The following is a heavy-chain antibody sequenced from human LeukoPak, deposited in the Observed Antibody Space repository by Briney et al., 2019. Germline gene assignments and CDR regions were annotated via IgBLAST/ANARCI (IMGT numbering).Heavy chain of an antibody. CDR2: IYGGGST. D-gene: IGHD3-9*01. CDR3: ARDAWLVYYYYMDV. CDR1: GFTVSNNF. Sequence: GGSLRLSCAASGFTVSNNFMSWVRQAPGKGLEWVSVIYGGGSTYYADSVKGRFIISRDTSKNTLYLQMNSLRAEDTAVYYCARDAWLVYYYYMDVWGKGTTVTVSS. V-gene: IGHV3-53*01. J-gene: IGHJ6*03.